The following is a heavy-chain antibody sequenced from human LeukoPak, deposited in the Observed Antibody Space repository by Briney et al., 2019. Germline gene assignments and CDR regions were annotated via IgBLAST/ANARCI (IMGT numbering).Heavy chain of an antibody. CDR1: GFTFNAYY. CDR3: ARHYYDNIWGSYKY. D-gene: IGHD3-16*01. CDR2: VKSDGSGG. Sequence: GGSLRLSCAASGFTFNAYYMAWVRQAPGKGLEWVADVKSDGSGGSYADSVKGRFTISRDNTKNSLYLQMNSLRDEDTAVYYCARHYYDNIWGSYKYWGQGTLVTVSP. J-gene: IGHJ4*02. V-gene: IGHV3-7*01.